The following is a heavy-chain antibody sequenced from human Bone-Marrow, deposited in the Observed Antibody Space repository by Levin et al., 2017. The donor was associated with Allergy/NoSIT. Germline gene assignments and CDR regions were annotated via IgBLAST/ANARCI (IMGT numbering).Heavy chain of an antibody. CDR2: VTGSASST. CDR3: AKDREGDAWTGLLRHGYYFDH. J-gene: IGHJ4*02. V-gene: IGHV3-23*01. D-gene: IGHD3/OR15-3a*01. CDR1: GFNFRNYA. Sequence: GGSLRLSCAASGFNFRNYAITWVRQAPGKGLEWVSDVTGSASSTHYSDSVKGRFTISRDNSKNMVYLQMSRLTVEDTAVYYCAKDREGDAWTGLLRHGYYFDHWGQGSQVTVSS.